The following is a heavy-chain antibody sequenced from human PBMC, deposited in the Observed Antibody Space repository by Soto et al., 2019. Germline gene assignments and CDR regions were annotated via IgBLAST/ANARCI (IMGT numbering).Heavy chain of an antibody. D-gene: IGHD6-25*01. V-gene: IGHV4-59*01. Sequence: SETLSLTCTVSGGSLSSYYWTWIRQSPGKGLEWIGYVYFSGNTNYNPSHKSRVTISIDTSKNQFSLRLASVTAADTAFYYCGSVRPSGYVLSWGQGTLVTVSS. CDR2: VYFSGNT. J-gene: IGHJ5*02. CDR1: GGSLSSYY. CDR3: GSVRPSGYVLS.